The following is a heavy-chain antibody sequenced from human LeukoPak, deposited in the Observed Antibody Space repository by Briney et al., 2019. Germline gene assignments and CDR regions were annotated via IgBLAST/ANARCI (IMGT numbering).Heavy chain of an antibody. CDR1: GFTVSSNY. V-gene: IGHV3-53*01. CDR3: ARDYYGSGRLDY. J-gene: IGHJ4*02. Sequence: PGGSLRLSCAASGFTVSSNYVSWVRQAPGKGLEWLSVFYSGGNTYYADSVKGRFTISRDNSKNTLYLQMNGLRAEDTAVYYCARDYYGSGRLDYWGQGTLVTVST. D-gene: IGHD3-10*01. CDR2: FYSGGNT.